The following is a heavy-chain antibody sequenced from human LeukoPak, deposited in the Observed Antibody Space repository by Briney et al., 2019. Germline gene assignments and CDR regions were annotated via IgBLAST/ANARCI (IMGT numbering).Heavy chain of an antibody. CDR3: AGGGSVAGWR. CDR2: IYYSGST. D-gene: IGHD6-19*01. CDR1: GGSISSYY. J-gene: IGHJ6*04. V-gene: IGHV4-59*01. Sequence: SETLSLTCTVSGGSISSYYWSWIRQPPGKRLEWIRYIYYSGSTNYNPSLKSRVTISVDTSKNQFSLKLSSVTAADTAVYYCAGGGSVAGWRWGKGTTVTVSS.